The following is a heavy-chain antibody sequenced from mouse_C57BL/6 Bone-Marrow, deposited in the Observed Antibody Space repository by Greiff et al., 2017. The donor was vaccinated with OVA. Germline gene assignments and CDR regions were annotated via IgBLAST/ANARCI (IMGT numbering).Heavy chain of an antibody. V-gene: IGHV1-42*01. CDR3: ARDDGVDY. CDR2: INPSTGGT. J-gene: IGHJ2*01. CDR1: GYSFTGYY. Sequence: EVQLQQSGPELVKPGASVKISCKASGYSFTGYYMNWVKQSPEKSLEWIGEINPSTGGTTYNQKFKAKATLTVDKSSSTAYMQLKSLTSEDSAVYYCARDDGVDYWGQGTTLTGSS. D-gene: IGHD1-2*01.